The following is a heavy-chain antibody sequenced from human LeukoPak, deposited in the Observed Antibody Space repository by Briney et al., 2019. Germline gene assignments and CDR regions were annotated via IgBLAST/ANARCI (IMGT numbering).Heavy chain of an antibody. V-gene: IGHV1-69*04. J-gene: IGHJ6*02. CDR2: IIPILGIA. CDR3: ARAGGNYGRAYYYGMDV. Sequence: GASVKVSCKASGYTFTSYGISWVRQAPGQGLEWMGRIIPILGIANYAQKFQGRVTITADKSTSTAYMELSSLRSEDTAVYYCARAGGNYGRAYYYGMDVWGQGTTVTVSS. CDR1: GYTFTSYG. D-gene: IGHD3-10*02.